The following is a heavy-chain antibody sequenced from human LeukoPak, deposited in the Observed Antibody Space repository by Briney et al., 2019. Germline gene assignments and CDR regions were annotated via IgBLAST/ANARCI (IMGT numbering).Heavy chain of an antibody. CDR1: GGSFSGYY. J-gene: IGHJ4*02. Sequence: SGTLSLTCAVYGGSFSGYYWSWIRQPPGKGLEWIGEINHSGSTNYNPSLKSRVTISVDTSKNQFSLKLSSVTAADTAVYYCASSPNSSSFFYFDYWGQGTLVTVSS. CDR2: INHSGST. D-gene: IGHD6-13*01. V-gene: IGHV4-34*01. CDR3: ASSPNSSSFFYFDY.